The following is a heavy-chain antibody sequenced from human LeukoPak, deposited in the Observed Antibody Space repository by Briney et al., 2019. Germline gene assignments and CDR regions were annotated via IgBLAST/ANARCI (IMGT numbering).Heavy chain of an antibody. CDR2: INPSGGST. D-gene: IGHD3-22*01. V-gene: IGHV1-46*01. CDR3: ARAGLNYDSSGYYQDY. CDR1: GYTFTSYY. Sequence: ASVKVSCKASGYTFTSYYMHWVRQAPGQGLEWMGIINPSGGSTSYAQKFQGRVTMTRDTSTSTVYMELSSLRSEDTAVYYSARAGLNYDSSGYYQDYWGQGTLVTVSS. J-gene: IGHJ4*02.